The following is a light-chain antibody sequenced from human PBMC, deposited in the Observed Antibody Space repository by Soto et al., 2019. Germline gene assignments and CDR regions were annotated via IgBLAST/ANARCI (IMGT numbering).Light chain of an antibody. CDR3: QQYKSSYT. CDR1: QSISGW. Sequence: DIQMTQSPSTLSASVGDRVTITCRASQSISGWLAWYQQRPGKAPKLLIYDASSLESGVPSRFSGSESGTEFTLAISSLQPDDVATYYCQQYKSSYTFGQGTKLAIK. V-gene: IGKV1-5*01. J-gene: IGKJ2*01. CDR2: DAS.